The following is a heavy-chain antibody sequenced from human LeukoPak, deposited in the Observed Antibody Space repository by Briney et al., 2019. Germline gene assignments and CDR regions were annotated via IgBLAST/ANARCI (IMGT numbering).Heavy chain of an antibody. CDR3: GRQSPGGYSALRPFDI. CDR2: IYFRGST. Sequence: PSETLSLTCTVSGGSISSSGYYWGWIRQPPGKGLEWIGSIYFRGSTYYNPSLKSRVTISVDTSKNQFSLKLSSVTAADTALYYCGRQSPGGYSALRPFDIWGQGTMVTVSS. V-gene: IGHV4-39*01. J-gene: IGHJ3*02. CDR1: GGSISSSGYY. D-gene: IGHD5-18*01.